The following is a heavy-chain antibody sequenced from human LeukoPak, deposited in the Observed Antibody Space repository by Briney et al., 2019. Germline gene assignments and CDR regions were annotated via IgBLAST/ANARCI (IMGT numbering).Heavy chain of an antibody. Sequence: RASVKVSCKASGYSFNDYAMQWVRQASGQRLEWMGWINCGNGKTKYSEKFQGRVTITRDQSATTAYMDLSSLRSEDTAVYYCARSIWYNRQYYFDSWGQGTLVTVSS. D-gene: IGHD6-13*01. V-gene: IGHV1-3*01. CDR1: GYSFNDYA. CDR3: ARSIWYNRQYYFDS. J-gene: IGHJ4*02. CDR2: INCGNGKT.